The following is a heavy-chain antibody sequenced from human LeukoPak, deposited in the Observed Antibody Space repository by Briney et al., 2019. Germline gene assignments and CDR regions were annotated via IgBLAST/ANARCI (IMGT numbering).Heavy chain of an antibody. Sequence: SETLSLTCTVSGGSISSSTYFWGWIRQPPGKGLEWIGSIYYYSGSTYYNPSLKSRVTISVDTSKNQFSLKLSSVTAADTAVYYCGRQRAAIWGFDSWGQGTLVTVSS. CDR2: IYYYSGST. D-gene: IGHD3-16*01. V-gene: IGHV4-39*01. CDR3: GRQRAAIWGFDS. CDR1: GGSISSSTYF. J-gene: IGHJ4*02.